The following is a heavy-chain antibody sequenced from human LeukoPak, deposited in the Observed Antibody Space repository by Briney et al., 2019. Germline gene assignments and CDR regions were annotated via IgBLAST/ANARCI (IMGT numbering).Heavy chain of an antibody. D-gene: IGHD5-24*01. CDR2: ISSSSSTI. Sequence: PGGSLRLSCAASGFTFSSYSINWVRQAPGKGLEWVSYISSSSSTIYYADSVKGRFTISRDNAKNSLYLQMTSLRDEDTAVYYCARRRDAYNTFDYWGQGTLVTVSS. CDR3: ARRRDAYNTFDY. V-gene: IGHV3-48*02. CDR1: GFTFSSYS. J-gene: IGHJ4*02.